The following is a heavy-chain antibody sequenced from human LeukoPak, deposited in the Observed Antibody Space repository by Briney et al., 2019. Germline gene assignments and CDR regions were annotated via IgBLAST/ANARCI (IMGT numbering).Heavy chain of an antibody. V-gene: IGHV3-74*01. Sequence: GGSQRLSCAASGFTFSSYWMHWVRQAPGKGLVWVSRINNDGSSISYADSVKGRFTISRDNAKNTLYLQMNSLSAEDTALYYCARVDTDTSGYYFDYWGQGTLVTVSS. J-gene: IGHJ4*02. CDR2: INNDGSSI. CDR1: GFTFSSYW. D-gene: IGHD6-19*01. CDR3: ARVDTDTSGYYFDY.